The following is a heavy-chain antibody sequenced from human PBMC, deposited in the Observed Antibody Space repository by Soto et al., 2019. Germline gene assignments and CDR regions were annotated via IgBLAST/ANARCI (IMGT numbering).Heavy chain of an antibody. CDR3: ARDWYSSSYP. D-gene: IGHD6-13*01. CDR1: GFAFSIYA. J-gene: IGHJ5*02. V-gene: IGHV3-64*01. Sequence: PGGSLRLSCAASGFAFSIYAMHWVRQAPGKGLEYVSTISSNGGSTYYANSVKGRFTISRDNSKNTLYLQMNSLRAEDTAVYYCARDWYSSSYPWGQGTLVTVSS. CDR2: ISSNGGST.